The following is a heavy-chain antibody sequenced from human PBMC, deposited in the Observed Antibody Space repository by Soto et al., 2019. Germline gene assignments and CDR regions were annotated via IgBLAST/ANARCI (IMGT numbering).Heavy chain of an antibody. CDR2: IDPSDSYT. J-gene: IGHJ6*02. CDR1: GYSFTSYW. Sequence: GESLKISCKGSGYSFTSYWISWVRQMPGKGLEWMGRIDPSDSYTNYSPSFQGHVTISADKSISTAYLQWSSLKASDTAMYYCARYSSSPSSYYYGMDVWGQGTTVTVSS. D-gene: IGHD6-6*01. CDR3: ARYSSSPSSYYYGMDV. V-gene: IGHV5-10-1*01.